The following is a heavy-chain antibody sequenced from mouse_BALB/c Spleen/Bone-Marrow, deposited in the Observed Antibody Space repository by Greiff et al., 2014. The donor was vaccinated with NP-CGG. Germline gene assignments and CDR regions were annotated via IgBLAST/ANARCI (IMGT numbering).Heavy chain of an antibody. V-gene: IGHV14-3*02. J-gene: IGHJ3*01. D-gene: IGHD1-3*01. Sequence: VQLQQPGAELVKPGASVKLSCTASGFNIKDSYMHWVKQRPEQGLEWIGRIAPANGNTEYDPKFQDKATITADTSSNTAYLQFSSLTSEDTAVYYCVRSPGEVYYWGQGTLVTVSA. CDR2: IAPANGNT. CDR1: GFNIKDSY. CDR3: VRSPGEVYY.